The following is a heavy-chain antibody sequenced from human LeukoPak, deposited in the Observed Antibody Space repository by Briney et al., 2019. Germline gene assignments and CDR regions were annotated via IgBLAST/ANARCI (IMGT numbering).Heavy chain of an antibody. J-gene: IGHJ5*02. Sequence: GGSLRLSCAASGFTFSSYEMNWIRQAPGKGLEWVSYITNNGRKIYYADSMKGRFTISRDNAKNSLYLQMNSLRAEDTAVYYCAREMLAAVAAQSWGQGTLVTVSS. V-gene: IGHV3-48*03. CDR1: GFTFSSYE. D-gene: IGHD6-19*01. CDR2: ITNNGRKI. CDR3: AREMLAAVAAQS.